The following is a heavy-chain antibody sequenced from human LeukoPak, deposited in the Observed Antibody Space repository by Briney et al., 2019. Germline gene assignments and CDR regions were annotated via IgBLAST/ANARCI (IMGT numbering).Heavy chain of an antibody. CDR2: INPNSGGT. J-gene: IGHJ4*02. D-gene: IGHD6-13*01. CDR1: GYTFTGYY. V-gene: IGHV1-2*06. Sequence: ASVKVSCKASGYTFTGYYMHWVRQAPGQGLEWMGRINPNSGGTNYAQKFQGGVTMTRDTSISTAYMELSRLRSDDTAVYYCARDVVSSSWYGYWGQGTLVTVSS. CDR3: ARDVVSSSWYGY.